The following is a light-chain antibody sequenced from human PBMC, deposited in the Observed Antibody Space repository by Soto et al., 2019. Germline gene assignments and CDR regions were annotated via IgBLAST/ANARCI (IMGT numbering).Light chain of an antibody. Sequence: DIQLTQSPSFLSASVGDRVTITCRASQGISSYLAWYQQKPGKAPKLQIYATSTFQSGVPSRFSGSGSGTEFTLTISSLQPEDFATYYCQQLNTYPVTFGGGTKVEIK. V-gene: IGKV1-9*01. J-gene: IGKJ4*01. CDR2: ATS. CDR1: QGISSY. CDR3: QQLNTYPVT.